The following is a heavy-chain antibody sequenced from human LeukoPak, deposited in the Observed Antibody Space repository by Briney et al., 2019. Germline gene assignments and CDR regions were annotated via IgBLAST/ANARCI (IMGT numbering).Heavy chain of an antibody. V-gene: IGHV5-51*01. CDR3: ASPPTRECSSISCPLSY. CDR1: GXSFTTYC. J-gene: IGHJ4*02. D-gene: IGHD2-2*01. Sequence: KNGESLKISFKGSGXSFTTYCIAWVRQMPGKGLEWMGIIYPGDSDTRYSPSFQGQVTISVDKSVSAAYLQWSSLKASDTAMYYCASPPTRECSSISCPLSYWGQGTLVTVSS. CDR2: IYPGDSDT.